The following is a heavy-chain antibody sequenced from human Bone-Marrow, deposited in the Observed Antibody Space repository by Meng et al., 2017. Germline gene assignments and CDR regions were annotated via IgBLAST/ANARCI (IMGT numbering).Heavy chain of an antibody. CDR2: MNPNSGNT. V-gene: IGHV1-8*03. J-gene: IGHJ4*02. Sequence: ASVKVSCKASGGTFSSYAISWVRQAPGQGLEWMGGMNPNSGNTGYAQKFQGRVTITRNTSISTAYMELSSLRSEDTAVYYCARGPLYWGQGTLVTVSS. CDR3: ARGPLY. CDR1: GGTFSSYA.